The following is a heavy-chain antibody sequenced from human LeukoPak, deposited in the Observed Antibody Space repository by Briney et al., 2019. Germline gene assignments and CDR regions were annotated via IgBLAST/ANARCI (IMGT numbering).Heavy chain of an antibody. D-gene: IGHD1-26*01. CDR2: IYYSGST. Sequence: PSETLSLTCTVSGGSISSYYWSWIRQPPGKGLEWIGYIYYSGSTNYNPSLKSRVTISVDTSKNQFSLKLSSVTAADTAVYYCARALSGRRYFDLWGRGTLVTVSS. CDR1: GGSISSYY. CDR3: ARALSGRRYFDL. V-gene: IGHV4-59*01. J-gene: IGHJ2*01.